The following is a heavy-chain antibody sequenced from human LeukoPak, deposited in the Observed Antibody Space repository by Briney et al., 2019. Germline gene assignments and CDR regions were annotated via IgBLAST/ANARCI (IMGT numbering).Heavy chain of an antibody. V-gene: IGHV3-9*01. J-gene: IGHJ4*02. Sequence: GRSLRLSCAVSGFTFDDYAMHWVRQAPGKGLEWVSGISWNSGTIAYADSVKGRFTISRDNSKNTLYLQMNSLRAEDTAVYYCATWAGATIVVVVAADYWGQGTLVTVSS. CDR1: GFTFDDYA. CDR3: ATWAGATIVVVVAADY. D-gene: IGHD2-15*01. CDR2: ISWNSGTI.